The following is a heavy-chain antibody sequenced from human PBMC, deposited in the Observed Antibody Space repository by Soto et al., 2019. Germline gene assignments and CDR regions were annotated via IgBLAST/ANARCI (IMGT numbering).Heavy chain of an antibody. V-gene: IGHV4-31*03. J-gene: IGHJ6*02. CDR3: ARVFGFGGMDV. Sequence: PPEPLSLTGIFSVGSISGGGYYWSWIRQHPGKGLEWIGYIYYSGSTYYNPSLKSRVTISVDTSKNQFSLKLSSVTAADTAVYYCARVFGFGGMDVWGQGTTVTVSS. CDR2: IYYSGST. CDR1: VGSISGGGYY. D-gene: IGHD3-10*01.